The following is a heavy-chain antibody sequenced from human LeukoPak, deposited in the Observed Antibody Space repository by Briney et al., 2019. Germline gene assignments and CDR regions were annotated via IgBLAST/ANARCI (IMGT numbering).Heavy chain of an antibody. Sequence: GGSLRLSCAASGFTFSNPWMSWVRQAPGKGLEWVSSISSSSSYIYYADSVKGRFTISRDNAKNSLYLQMNSLRAEDTAVYYCARMGSSADFDYWGQGTLVTVSS. CDR3: ARMGSSADFDY. V-gene: IGHV3-21*01. J-gene: IGHJ4*02. D-gene: IGHD6-6*01. CDR1: GFTFSNPW. CDR2: ISSSSSYI.